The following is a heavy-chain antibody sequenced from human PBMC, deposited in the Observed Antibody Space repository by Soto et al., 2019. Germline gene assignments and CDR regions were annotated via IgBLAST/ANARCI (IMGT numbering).Heavy chain of an antibody. J-gene: IGHJ4*02. V-gene: IGHV4-59*08. CDR2: IYYSGST. D-gene: IGHD5-12*01. CDR1: GGSISSYY. Sequence: PSETLSLTCTVSGGSISSYYWSWIRQPPGKGLEWIGYIYYSGSTNYNPSLKSRVTISVDTSKNQFSLKLSSVTAADTAVYYCARHLSGDGYNYRFDYWGQGTLVTVSS. CDR3: ARHLSGDGYNYRFDY.